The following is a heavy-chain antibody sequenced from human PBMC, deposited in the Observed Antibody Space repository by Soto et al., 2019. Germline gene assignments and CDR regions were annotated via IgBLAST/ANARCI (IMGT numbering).Heavy chain of an antibody. V-gene: IGHV1-69*02. Sequence: QVQLLKSGSEVKKPGSSVKVSCRASGGSLSSYPVTWVRQAPGQGLEWMGRIIPNVGLTNYAQKFQGRVTITADKTTSTANMELSSLRSADTASYYCARPTGGHDAGGNYMDVWGKGTTVIVSS. J-gene: IGHJ6*03. D-gene: IGHD2-8*02. CDR2: IIPNVGLT. CDR3: ARPTGGHDAGGNYMDV. CDR1: GGSLSSYP.